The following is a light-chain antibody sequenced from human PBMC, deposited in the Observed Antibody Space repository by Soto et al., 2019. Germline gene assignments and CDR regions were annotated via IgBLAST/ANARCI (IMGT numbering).Light chain of an antibody. CDR1: SSDVGGYNY. V-gene: IGLV2-14*01. CDR3: ISYTSSSTLYV. J-gene: IGLJ1*01. CDR2: EVS. Sequence: QSALTQPASVSGSPGQSITTSCTGTSSDVGGYNYVSWYQQHPGKAPKLMIYEVSNRPSGVSNRFSGSKSGNTASLTISGLQAEDEADYYCISYTSSSTLYVFGTGTKVTVL.